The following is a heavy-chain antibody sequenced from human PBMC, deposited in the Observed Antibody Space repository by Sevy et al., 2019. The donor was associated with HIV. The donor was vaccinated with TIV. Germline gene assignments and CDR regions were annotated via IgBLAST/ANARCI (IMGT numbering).Heavy chain of an antibody. Sequence: GGSLRLSCAASGFTFSNAWMSWVRQAPGKGLEWVGRIKSKTDGGTTDYAAPVKGRFTISRDDSKNTLYLQINSLKTEDTAVYYCTTDTLDSSGWYYGYFQHWGQGTLVTVSS. D-gene: IGHD6-19*01. CDR2: IKSKTDGGTT. J-gene: IGHJ1*01. CDR3: TTDTLDSSGWYYGYFQH. V-gene: IGHV3-15*01. CDR1: GFTFSNAW.